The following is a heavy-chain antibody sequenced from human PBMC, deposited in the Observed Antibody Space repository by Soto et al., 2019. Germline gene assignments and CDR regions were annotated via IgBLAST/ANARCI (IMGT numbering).Heavy chain of an antibody. CDR2: IHYSGST. V-gene: IGHV4-31*03. CDR3: ARDGYSGGSCHDY. CDR1: GGSINSAGHY. D-gene: IGHD5-12*01. Sequence: QVQLQESSPGLVKPSETLSLTCFVSGGSINSAGHYWTWIRQHPGKGLEWMGYIHYSGSTYYNPSLKRRLTISVDTSKNQFSLKLISVTAADTAVYFCARDGYSGGSCHDYWGQGTLVTVSS. J-gene: IGHJ4*02.